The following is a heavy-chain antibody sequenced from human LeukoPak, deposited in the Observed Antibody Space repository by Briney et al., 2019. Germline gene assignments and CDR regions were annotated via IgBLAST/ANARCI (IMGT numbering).Heavy chain of an antibody. D-gene: IGHD2-15*01. CDR2: IYYSGST. CDR3: ASTKIVGYCSGGSCLRNWFDP. CDR1: GGSISSSSYY. Sequence: SETLSLTCTVPGGSISSSSYYWGWIRQPPGKGLEWIGSIYYSGSTYYNPSLKSRVTISVDTSKNQFSLKLSSVTAADTAVYYCASTKIVGYCSGGSCLRNWFDPWGQGTLVTVSS. V-gene: IGHV4-39*01. J-gene: IGHJ5*02.